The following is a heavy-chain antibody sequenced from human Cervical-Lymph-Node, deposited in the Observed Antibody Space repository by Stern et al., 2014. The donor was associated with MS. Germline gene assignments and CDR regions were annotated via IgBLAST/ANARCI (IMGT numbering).Heavy chain of an antibody. D-gene: IGHD6-19*01. V-gene: IGHV4-31*03. CDR3: ARLSSGWYFGPSYFDY. J-gene: IGHJ4*02. CDR1: GGSISSGGYY. Sequence: QLVQSGPGLVKPSQTLSLTCTVSGGSISSGGYYWSWIRQHPGKGLEWIGYIYYSGSTYYNPSLKSRVTISVDTSKNQFSLKLSSVTAADTAVYYCARLSSGWYFGPSYFDYWGQGTLVTVSS. CDR2: IYYSGST.